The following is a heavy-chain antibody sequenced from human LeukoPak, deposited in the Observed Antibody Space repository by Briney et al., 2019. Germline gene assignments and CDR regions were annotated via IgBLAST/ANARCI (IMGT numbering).Heavy chain of an antibody. CDR3: ARDPGNYYGMDV. J-gene: IGHJ6*02. V-gene: IGHV3-21*01. Sequence: GGSLRLSCAASGFIFSSYSMNWVRQAPWKGLECVSFISIRSGYIYYADSVKGRFTISRDNAKNSLHLQMNSLRAEDTAVYYCARDPGNYYGMDVWGQGTTVTVSS. D-gene: IGHD2/OR15-2a*01. CDR2: ISIRSGYI. CDR1: GFIFSSYS.